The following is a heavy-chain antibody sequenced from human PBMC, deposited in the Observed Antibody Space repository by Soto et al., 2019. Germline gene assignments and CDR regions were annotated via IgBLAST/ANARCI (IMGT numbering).Heavy chain of an antibody. CDR2: IYDGGST. V-gene: IGHV3-66*01. Sequence: EVQLVESGGGLVQPGGSLRISCVASGFTVSTNYVSWVRQAAGKGLEWVSIIYDGGSTYYADSVKGRFTISRDNSKNTVYLQMNSLRGVDTAVYYCARGDGDYGRRLDPWGQGTLVTVSS. J-gene: IGHJ5*02. D-gene: IGHD4-17*01. CDR3: ARGDGDYGRRLDP. CDR1: GFTVSTNY.